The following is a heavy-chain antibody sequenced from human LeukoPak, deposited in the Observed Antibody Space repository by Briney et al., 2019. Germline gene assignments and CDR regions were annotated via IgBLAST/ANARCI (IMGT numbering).Heavy chain of an antibody. CDR2: IGGSGGTT. D-gene: IGHD1-26*01. J-gene: IGHJ5*02. CDR3: AKVAGATTGVENWFDP. V-gene: IGHV3-23*01. CDR1: GFTFSRHA. Sequence: PGGSLRLSCAASGFTFSRHAMSWVRQAPGKGLEWVSSIGGSGGTTYYADSVQGRFTISRDNSKNTLYLQMNSLRAEDTAVYYCAKVAGATTGVENWFDPWGQGTLVTVSS.